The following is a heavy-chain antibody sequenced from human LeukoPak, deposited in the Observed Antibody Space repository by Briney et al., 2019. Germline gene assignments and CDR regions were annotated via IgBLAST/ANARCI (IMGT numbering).Heavy chain of an antibody. D-gene: IGHD1-14*01. CDR3: ATGGTNYYMDV. Sequence: ASVKVSCKVSGYTFTDYYMHWVQQAPGKGLEWMGLVDPEDGESIYAEKFQGRVTITADTSTDTAYMELSSLRSEDTAVYYCATGGTNYYMDVWGKGTTVTVSS. V-gene: IGHV1-69-2*01. CDR2: VDPEDGES. CDR1: GYTFTDYY. J-gene: IGHJ6*03.